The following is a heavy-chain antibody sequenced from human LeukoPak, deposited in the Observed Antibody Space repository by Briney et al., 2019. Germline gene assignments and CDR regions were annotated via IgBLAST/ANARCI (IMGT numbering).Heavy chain of an antibody. CDR2: IYTSGST. CDR1: GGSISSYY. Sequence: SETLSLTCTVSGGSISSYYWSWIRQPAGKGLEWIGRIYTSGSTNYNPSLKSRVTMSVDTSKNQFSLKLSSVTAADTAVYYCARVSVTLFGAVIILNAFDVWGQGTMVTVSS. V-gene: IGHV4-4*07. CDR3: ARVSVTLFGAVIILNAFDV. J-gene: IGHJ3*01. D-gene: IGHD3-3*01.